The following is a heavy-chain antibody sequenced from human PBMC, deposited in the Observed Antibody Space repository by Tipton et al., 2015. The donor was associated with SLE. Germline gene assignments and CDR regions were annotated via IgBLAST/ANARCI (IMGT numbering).Heavy chain of an antibody. CDR3: ARRGYDYYYYYYMDV. CDR1: GGSISSYY. D-gene: IGHD5-12*01. V-gene: IGHV4-59*07. Sequence: TLSLTCTVSGGSISSYYWSWIRQSPGKGLEWIGYIYYSGSTNYNPSLKSRVTISVDTSKNQFSLKLSSVTAADTAVYYCARRGYDYYYYYYMDVWGKGTTVTVSS. J-gene: IGHJ6*03. CDR2: IYYSGST.